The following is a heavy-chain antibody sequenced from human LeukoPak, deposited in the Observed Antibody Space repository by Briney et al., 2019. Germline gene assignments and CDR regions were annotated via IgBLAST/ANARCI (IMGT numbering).Heavy chain of an antibody. CDR3: ARGRSGNYYGLGSYYNY. CDR1: GGSLSGYY. Sequence: SETLSLTCAVYGGSLSGYYWSWIRQRPGKGLEWIGEINHSGSTNDNPSLKSRVTISVDTSKNQFTLKLSSVTAADTAVYYCARGRSGNYYGLGSYYNYWGQGTLVTVSS. CDR2: INHSGST. V-gene: IGHV4-34*01. J-gene: IGHJ4*02. D-gene: IGHD3-10*01.